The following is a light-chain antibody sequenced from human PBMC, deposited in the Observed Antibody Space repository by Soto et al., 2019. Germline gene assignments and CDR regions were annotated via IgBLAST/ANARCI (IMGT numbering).Light chain of an antibody. J-gene: IGKJ2*01. V-gene: IGKV3-20*01. CDR3: QQYGSSPYT. CDR1: QSVSSSS. Sequence: EIVLTQSPGTLSLSPGERATLSCSASQSVSSSSLAWYQQKPGQAPRLLIYGASSRATGIPDRFSGSGSGTDFTLTISRLEPADFAVYYCQQYGSSPYTFGQGTKLEIK. CDR2: GAS.